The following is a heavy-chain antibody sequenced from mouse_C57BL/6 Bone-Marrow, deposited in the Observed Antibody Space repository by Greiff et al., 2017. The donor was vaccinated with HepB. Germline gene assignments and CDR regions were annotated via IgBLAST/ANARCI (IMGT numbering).Heavy chain of an antibody. V-gene: IGHV1-18*01. CDR1: GYTFTDYN. CDR2: INPNNGGT. Sequence: VQLQQSGPELVKPGASVKIPCKASGYTFTDYNMDWVKQSHGKSLEWIGDINPNNGGTIYNQKFKGKATLTVDKSSSTAYLELRSLTSEDTDVYYCARGYGSRDWYFDVWGTGTTVTVSS. D-gene: IGHD1-1*01. J-gene: IGHJ1*03. CDR3: ARGYGSRDWYFDV.